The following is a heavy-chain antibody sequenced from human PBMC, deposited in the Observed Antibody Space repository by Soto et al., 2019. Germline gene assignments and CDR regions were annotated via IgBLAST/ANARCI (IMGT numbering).Heavy chain of an antibody. Sequence: GGINPNSGGTNYAQKFQGWVTMTRDTSISTAYMELSRLRSDDTAVYYCARGGEYYDIFTGYYNDHHFDYWGQGTLVTVSP. J-gene: IGHJ4*02. V-gene: IGHV1-2*04. CDR2: INPNSGGT. D-gene: IGHD3-9*01. CDR3: ARGGEYYDIFTGYYNDHHFDY.